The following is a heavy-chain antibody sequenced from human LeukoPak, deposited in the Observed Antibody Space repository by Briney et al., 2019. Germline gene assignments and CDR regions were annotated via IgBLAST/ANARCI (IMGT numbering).Heavy chain of an antibody. CDR1: GYTFTGYY. CDR2: INPNSSGT. J-gene: IGHJ4*02. Sequence: ASVKVSCKASGYTFTGYYMHWVRQAPGQGLEWMGWINPNSSGTNYAQKFQGRVTMTRDTSISTAYMELTRLRSDDTAVYYCASSYGSGSYYKLGFDYWGQGTLVTVSS. CDR3: ASSYGSGSYYKLGFDY. D-gene: IGHD3-10*01. V-gene: IGHV1-2*02.